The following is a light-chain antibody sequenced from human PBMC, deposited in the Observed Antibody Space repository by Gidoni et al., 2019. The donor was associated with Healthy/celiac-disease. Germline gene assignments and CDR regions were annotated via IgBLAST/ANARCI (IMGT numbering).Light chain of an antibody. CDR1: QGISSY. Sequence: IQLTQSPSSLSASVGDRVNITCRASQGISSYLAWYQQKPGKAPKLLIYAASTLQSGVPSRFSCSGSGTDFTLTISSLQPEDFATYYCQQLNSYPQTFGQXTKVEIK. CDR2: AAS. CDR3: QQLNSYPQT. V-gene: IGKV1-9*01. J-gene: IGKJ1*01.